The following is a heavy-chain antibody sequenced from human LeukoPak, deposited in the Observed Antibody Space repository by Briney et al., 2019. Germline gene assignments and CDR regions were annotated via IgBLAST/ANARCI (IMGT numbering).Heavy chain of an antibody. CDR3: ARDQGSGWYSFDY. V-gene: IGHV1-46*01. Sequence: ASVKVSCKASGYTFATYYIHWVRQAPGQGLEWMGTINLSGGSTSYAQNFQGRITMTRDTSTSTVYMEVSSLRSEDTAVYYCARDQGSGWYSFDYWGQGTLVTVSS. CDR1: GYTFATYY. CDR2: INLSGGST. J-gene: IGHJ4*02. D-gene: IGHD6-19*01.